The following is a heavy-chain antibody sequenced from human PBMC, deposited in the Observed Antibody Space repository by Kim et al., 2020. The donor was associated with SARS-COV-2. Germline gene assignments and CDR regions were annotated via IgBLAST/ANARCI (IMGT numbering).Heavy chain of an antibody. Sequence: GGSLRLSCAASGFTFSSYSMNWVRQAPGKGLEWVSSISSSSSYIYYADSVKGRFTISRDNAKNSLYLQMNSLRAEDTAVYYCARGGLGYDSSGYPIYYFDYWGQGTLVTVSS. V-gene: IGHV3-21*01. CDR1: GFTFSSYS. J-gene: IGHJ4*02. CDR2: ISSSSSYI. CDR3: ARGGLGYDSSGYPIYYFDY. D-gene: IGHD3-22*01.